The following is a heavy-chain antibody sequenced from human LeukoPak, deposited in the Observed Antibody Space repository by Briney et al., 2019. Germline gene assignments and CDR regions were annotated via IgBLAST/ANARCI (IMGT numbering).Heavy chain of an antibody. V-gene: IGHV4-34*01. J-gene: IGHJ6*03. CDR3: ARDYYDSSGYYFRYYYYYYMDV. CDR2: INHSGST. Sequence: PSETLSLTCAVYGRSFSGYYWSWIRQPPRKGLEWIGEINHSGSTNYNPSLKSRVTMSVDTSKNQFSLKLSSVTAADTAVYYCARDYYDSSGYYFRYYYYYYMDVWGKGTTVTISS. CDR1: GRSFSGYY. D-gene: IGHD3-22*01.